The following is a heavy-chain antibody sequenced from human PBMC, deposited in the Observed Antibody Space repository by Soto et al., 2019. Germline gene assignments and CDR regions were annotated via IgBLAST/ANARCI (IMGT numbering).Heavy chain of an antibody. J-gene: IGHJ6*02. CDR1: GFTFSSYG. Sequence: GGSLRLSCAASGFTFSSYGMHWVRQAPGKGLEWVAVIWYDGSNKYYADSVKGRFTISRDNSKNTLYLQMNSLRAEDTAVYYCARDQLRGYSGYEEPYGMDVWGQGTTVTVSS. CDR2: IWYDGSNK. D-gene: IGHD5-12*01. CDR3: ARDQLRGYSGYEEPYGMDV. V-gene: IGHV3-33*01.